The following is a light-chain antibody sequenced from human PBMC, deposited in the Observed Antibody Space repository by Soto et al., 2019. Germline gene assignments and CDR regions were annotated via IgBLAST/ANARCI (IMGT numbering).Light chain of an antibody. CDR3: YSYAGSHNV. J-gene: IGLJ1*01. Sequence: QSVLTQPPSASGSPGQSVTISCTGTSSDVGGYNYVSWYQQHPGRAPRLMIYEVNKRPSGVPDRFPGSKSGDTASLTVSGLQAEDEADYYCYSYAGSHNVFGTGTKVTVL. CDR2: EVN. V-gene: IGLV2-8*01. CDR1: SSDVGGYNY.